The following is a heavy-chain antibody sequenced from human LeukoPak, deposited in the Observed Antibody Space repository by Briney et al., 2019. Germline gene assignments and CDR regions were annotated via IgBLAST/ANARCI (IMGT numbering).Heavy chain of an antibody. Sequence: PGGSLRLSCAASGFTFSSYSMNWVRQAPGKGLEWVSSISSSSSYIYYADSVKGRFTISRDNAKNSLYLQMNSLRAEDTAVYYCARENEDTAMVTGTIDYWGQGTLVTVSS. CDR3: ARENEDTAMVTGTIDY. J-gene: IGHJ4*02. CDR1: GFTFSSYS. D-gene: IGHD5-18*01. V-gene: IGHV3-21*01. CDR2: ISSSSSYI.